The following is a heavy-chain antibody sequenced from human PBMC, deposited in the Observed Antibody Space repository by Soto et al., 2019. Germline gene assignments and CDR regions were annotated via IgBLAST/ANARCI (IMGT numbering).Heavy chain of an antibody. V-gene: IGHV3-23*01. J-gene: IGHJ4*02. Sequence: PGGSLRLSCAASGFTFSSYAMSWVRQAPGKGLGWVSAISGSGGSTYYADSVKGRFTISRDNSKNTLYLQMNSLRAEDTAVYYCAKGLQDSSGYYSRGYFDYWGQGTLVTVSS. CDR2: ISGSGGST. D-gene: IGHD3-22*01. CDR3: AKGLQDSSGYYSRGYFDY. CDR1: GFTFSSYA.